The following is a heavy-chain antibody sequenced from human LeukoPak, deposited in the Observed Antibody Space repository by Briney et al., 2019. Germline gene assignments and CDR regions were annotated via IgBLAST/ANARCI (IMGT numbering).Heavy chain of an antibody. CDR2: ISWNSGSI. D-gene: IGHD1-1*01. J-gene: IGHJ4*02. CDR1: GFTFDDYA. Sequence: GGSLRLSCAASGFTFDDYAMHWARQVPGKGLEWVSGISWNSGSIGYADSVKGRFTISRDNAKNSLYLQMNSLRAEDTALYYCAKDPTTGTAGFDCWGQGTLVTVSS. CDR3: AKDPTTGTAGFDC. V-gene: IGHV3-9*01.